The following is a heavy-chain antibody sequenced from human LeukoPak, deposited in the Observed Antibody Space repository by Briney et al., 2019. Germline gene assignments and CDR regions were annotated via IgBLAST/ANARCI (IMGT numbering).Heavy chain of an antibody. CDR3: ASGDRGHDI. D-gene: IGHD3-22*01. CDR2: IYPRGST. CDR1: GGCISSYY. V-gene: IGHV4-4*07. Sequence: SETLSLICTVCGGCISSYYWSWLRQPAGKGLEGIGCIYPRGSTNYSASFKSRVTMSVDTSKTQFSLKLSCVTAADTAVYCCASGDRGHDIWGQGTMVTVSS. J-gene: IGHJ3*02.